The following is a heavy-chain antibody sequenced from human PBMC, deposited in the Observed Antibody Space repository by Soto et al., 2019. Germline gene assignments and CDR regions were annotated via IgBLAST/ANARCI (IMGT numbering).Heavy chain of an antibody. CDR3: ARQVDTMEHYYFDY. CDR1: GYSFTSYW. D-gene: IGHD1-1*01. Sequence: EVQLVQSGAEAKKPGESLKISCKGSGYSFTSYWIGWVRQMPGKGLEWMEIIYPGDSDTRYSPSSQGQVTISADKSISTAYLQWSNQKASDTAMYYCARQVDTMEHYYFDYRGQGTLVTVSS. V-gene: IGHV5-51*01. J-gene: IGHJ4*02. CDR2: IYPGDSDT.